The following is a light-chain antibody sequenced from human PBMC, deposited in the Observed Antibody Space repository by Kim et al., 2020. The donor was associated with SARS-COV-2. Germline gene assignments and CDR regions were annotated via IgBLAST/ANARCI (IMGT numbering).Light chain of an antibody. CDR1: RGSIDSNY. V-gene: IGLV6-57*02. J-gene: IGLJ2*01. CDR3: QSYDSSDHVG. CDR2: ETN. Sequence: KPVTIPCPGSRGSIDSNYVQWYQQRPGSAPTSVIYETNQSPSGVPDRFSGSIDSSSNSASLTISGLKTEDEAYYYCQSYDSSDHVGFGGGTQLTVL.